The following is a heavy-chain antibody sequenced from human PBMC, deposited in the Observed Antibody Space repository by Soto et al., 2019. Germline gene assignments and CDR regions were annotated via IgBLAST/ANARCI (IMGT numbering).Heavy chain of an antibody. V-gene: IGHV1-18*01. CDR2: ISAYNGNT. CDR1: GYTFTTYG. CDR3: ARYSTDTGLDY. D-gene: IGHD2-21*01. J-gene: IGHJ4*02. Sequence: QVQLVQSGAEVKKPGASVKVSCKASGYTFTTYGISWVRQAPGQGLEWMGWISAYNGNTNYAQNLQGRVTMTTDTSTSTAYMQLRSLISDDTAVYYSARYSTDTGLDYWRQGTLVTVSS.